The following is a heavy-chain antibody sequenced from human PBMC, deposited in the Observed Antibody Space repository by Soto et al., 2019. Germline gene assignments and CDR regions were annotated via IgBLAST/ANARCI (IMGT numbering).Heavy chain of an antibody. V-gene: IGHV1-69*05. CDR1: GGSFTSFS. D-gene: IGHD3-10*01. CDR3: GRGVTIFGSAPRDLPPDV. Sequence: LDQSGAEVRSPGSSVTISCKASGGSFTSFSIDWVRQAPGEGLEWIGGVIRLIGKVSYSPTFQNRVTMMTDESANTSFLHLRRLTSDDTALYFCGRGVTIFGSAPRDLPPDVWGQGTALSVSS. CDR2: VIRLIGKV. J-gene: IGHJ6*02.